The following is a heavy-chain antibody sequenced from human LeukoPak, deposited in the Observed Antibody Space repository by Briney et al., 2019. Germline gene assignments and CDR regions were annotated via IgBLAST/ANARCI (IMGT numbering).Heavy chain of an antibody. V-gene: IGHV1-46*01. Sequence: ASVKVSCKASGYSFTSNYIHWVRQAPGQGLEWMGMIYPRDGSTSYAQKFQGRVTMTTDTSTSTAYMELRSLRSDDTAVYYCARGSYYGSGSYLNAFDIWGQGTMVTVSS. D-gene: IGHD3-10*01. J-gene: IGHJ3*02. CDR3: ARGSYYGSGSYLNAFDI. CDR1: GYSFTSNY. CDR2: IYPRDGST.